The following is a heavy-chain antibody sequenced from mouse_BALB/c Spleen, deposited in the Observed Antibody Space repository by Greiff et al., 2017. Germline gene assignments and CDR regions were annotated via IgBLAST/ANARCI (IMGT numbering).Heavy chain of an antibody. CDR2: ISSGGSYT. CDR3: TREATTVVNYFDY. D-gene: IGHD1-1*01. J-gene: IGHJ2*01. Sequence: EVKLEESGGGLVKPGGSLKLSCAASGFTFSSYTMSWVRQTPEKRLEWVATISSGGSYTYYPDSVKGRFTISRDNAKNTLYLQMSSLKSEDTAMYYCTREATTVVNYFDYWGQGTTLTVSS. V-gene: IGHV5-6-4*01. CDR1: GFTFSSYT.